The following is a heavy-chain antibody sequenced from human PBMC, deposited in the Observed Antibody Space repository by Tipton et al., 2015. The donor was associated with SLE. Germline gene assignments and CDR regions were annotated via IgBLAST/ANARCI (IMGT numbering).Heavy chain of an antibody. CDR1: GFTVSSNE. CDR2: ISGGST. V-gene: IGHV3-38-3*01. Sequence: SLRLSCAASGFTVSSNETSWVRQAPGKGLEWVSSISGGSTYYADSRKGRFTISRDNSKNTLHLQMNSLRAEDTAVYYCAILGGSSDAFDIWGQGTMVTVSS. J-gene: IGHJ3*02. D-gene: IGHD1-26*01. CDR3: AILGGSSDAFDI.